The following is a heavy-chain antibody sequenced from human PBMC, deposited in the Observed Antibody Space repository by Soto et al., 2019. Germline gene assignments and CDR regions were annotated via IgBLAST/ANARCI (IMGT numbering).Heavy chain of an antibody. Sequence: GGSLRLSCAASGLTFSDHYMDWVRQAPRKGLEWVGRISNKPNSYTAEYAASVKGRFTISRDDSKNSLFLQMNSLKTEDTAVYYCAMVGYSNGLYDYWGQGTLVTVSS. D-gene: IGHD6-25*01. CDR1: GLTFSDHY. V-gene: IGHV3-72*01. CDR2: ISNKPNSYTA. J-gene: IGHJ4*02. CDR3: AMVGYSNGLYDY.